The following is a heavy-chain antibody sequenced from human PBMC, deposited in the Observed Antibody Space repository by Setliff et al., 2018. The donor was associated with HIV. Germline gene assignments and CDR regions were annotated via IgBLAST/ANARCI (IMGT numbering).Heavy chain of an antibody. Sequence: SETLSLTCTVSGGSISMSIHYWGWIRQPPGKGLEWIGRIYNSGITYYNASLKSRVSISVDTSKNQFSVKRNSVTAADTAVYYCARSISLCRGPLGDVFDIWGQGTMVTVSS. V-gene: IGHV4-39*01. CDR2: IYNSGIT. CDR1: GGSISMSIHY. D-gene: IGHD3-10*01. J-gene: IGHJ3*02. CDR3: ARSISLCRGPLGDVFDI.